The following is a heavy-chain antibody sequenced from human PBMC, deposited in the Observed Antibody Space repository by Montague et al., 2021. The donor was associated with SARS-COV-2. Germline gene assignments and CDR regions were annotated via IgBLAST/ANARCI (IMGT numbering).Heavy chain of an antibody. V-gene: IGHV3-30*09. CDR2: ISYDGSNK. D-gene: IGHD6-19*01. Sequence: SLRLSCAASGFTFSSYAMHWVRQAPGKGLERVAIISYDGSNKYYADSVKGRFAISRDNSKNTLYLQMNSLRAEDTAVYYCVRASLIKARIAVAGTTVYWGQGTLVTISS. J-gene: IGHJ4*02. CDR3: VRASLIKARIAVAGTTVY. CDR1: GFTFSSYA.